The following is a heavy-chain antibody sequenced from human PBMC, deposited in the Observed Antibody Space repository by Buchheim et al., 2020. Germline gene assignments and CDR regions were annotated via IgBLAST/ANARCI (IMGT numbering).Heavy chain of an antibody. CDR1: GFPFSKYA. CDR3: AATYGGPLGNEPFDY. D-gene: IGHD1-1*01. J-gene: IGHJ4*02. V-gene: IGHV3-30-3*01. CDR2: ISYDGTKT. Sequence: QVQLVESGGGVVQPGRSLRLSCVASGFPFSKYALHWVRQAPGKGLEWIGFISYDGTKTVYVDSVKGRFSFSRDNSAGTLYLQMNNLRHEDAAAYYCAATYGGPLGNEPFDYWGLGTL.